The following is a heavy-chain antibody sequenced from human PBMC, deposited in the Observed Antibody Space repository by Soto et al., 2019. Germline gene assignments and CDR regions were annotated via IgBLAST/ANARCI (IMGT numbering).Heavy chain of an antibody. CDR3: AVGGYCGSTSCYGFADY. J-gene: IGHJ4*02. D-gene: IGHD2-2*01. V-gene: IGHV3-64*01. Sequence: EVQLVESGGGLVQPGGSLRLSCAASGFTFSSYAMHWVRQAPGKGLEYVSAISSNGGSTYYANSVKGRFTISRDNSKNTLYLQMGSLRAEDMAVYYCAVGGYCGSTSCYGFADYWGQGTLVTVSS. CDR2: ISSNGGST. CDR1: GFTFSSYA.